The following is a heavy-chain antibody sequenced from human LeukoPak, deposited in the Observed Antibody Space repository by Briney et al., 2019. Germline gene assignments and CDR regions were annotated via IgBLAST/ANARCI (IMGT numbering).Heavy chain of an antibody. Sequence: PGGSLRLSCAASGFTFSDYYMSWIRQAPGKGLEWVSYISSSGSTIYYADSVKGRFTISRDNAKNSLYLQMNSLRAEDTAVYYCARDYIVVAPAAMGGNYYYYMDVWGKGTTVTVSS. V-gene: IGHV3-11*04. J-gene: IGHJ6*03. D-gene: IGHD2-2*01. CDR2: ISSSGSTI. CDR1: GFTFSDYY. CDR3: ARDYIVVAPAAMGGNYYYYMDV.